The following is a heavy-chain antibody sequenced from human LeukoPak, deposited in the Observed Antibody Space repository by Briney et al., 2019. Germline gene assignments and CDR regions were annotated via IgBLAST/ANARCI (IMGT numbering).Heavy chain of an antibody. CDR3: AKGPYFDY. V-gene: IGHV3-30*18. CDR2: ISYDGSNK. CDR1: GFPFSSYW. Sequence: PGGSLRLSCVASGFPFSSYWMTWVRQAPGKGLEWVAVISYDGSNKYYADSVKGRFTISRDNSKNTLYLQMNSLRAEDTAVYYCAKGPYFDYWGQGTLVTVSS. J-gene: IGHJ4*02.